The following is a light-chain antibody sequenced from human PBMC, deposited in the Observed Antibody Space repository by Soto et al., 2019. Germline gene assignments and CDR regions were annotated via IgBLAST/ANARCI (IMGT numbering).Light chain of an antibody. CDR2: EVN. CDR1: SSDVGGYDY. CDR3: SSYSISTAYL. V-gene: IGLV2-14*01. Sequence: QSALTQPASVSGSPGQSITISCTGTSSDVGGYDYVSWYQLHPGKAPKLILFEVNNRPSGVSYRFSGSKSGNTASLTISGLRAEDEADYFCSSYSISTAYLFGTGTKLTVL. J-gene: IGLJ1*01.